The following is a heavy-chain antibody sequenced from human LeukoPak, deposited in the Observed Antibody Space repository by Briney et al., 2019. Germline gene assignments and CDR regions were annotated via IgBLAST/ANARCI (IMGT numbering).Heavy chain of an antibody. V-gene: IGHV1-24*01. CDR1: GYTLTELS. CDR3: ASIQSNKTGGWFDP. J-gene: IGHJ5*02. D-gene: IGHD4-11*01. Sequence: VASVKVSCKVSGYTLTELSMHWVRQAPGKGLEWMGGFDPEDGETIYAQKFQGRVTMTEDTSTDTAYMELSSLRSEDTAVYYCASIQSNKTGGWFDPWGQETLVTVSS. CDR2: FDPEDGET.